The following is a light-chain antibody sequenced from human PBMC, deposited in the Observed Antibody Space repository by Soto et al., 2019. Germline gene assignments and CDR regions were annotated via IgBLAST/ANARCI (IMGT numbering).Light chain of an antibody. J-gene: IGKJ1*01. CDR2: WAS. Sequence: DIVMTQPPDSLAVSLGERATINCKSSQSLLYTSNNKNYLSWYQKKPGLPPKMLLYWASTRESGVPDRFTGSGSGTNFTLTISSLQAEDVAVYYCQQYYTFPRTFGQGSKVEIK. CDR3: QQYYTFPRT. CDR1: QSLLYTSNNKNY. V-gene: IGKV4-1*01.